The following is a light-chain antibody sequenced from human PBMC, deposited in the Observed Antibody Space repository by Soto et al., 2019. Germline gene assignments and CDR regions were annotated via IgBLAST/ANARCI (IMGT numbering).Light chain of an antibody. V-gene: IGKV1-33*01. Sequence: DIQMSQSPSPLSASVGDRVTITCQASQDISNYLNWYQHKPGKPPQLLIYDASNLETGVPSRFSGSKSGTAFTFTITSLQPEDIATYYCQHYDNLPFSFGGGTKVEIK. CDR2: DAS. CDR3: QHYDNLPFS. J-gene: IGKJ4*01. CDR1: QDISNY.